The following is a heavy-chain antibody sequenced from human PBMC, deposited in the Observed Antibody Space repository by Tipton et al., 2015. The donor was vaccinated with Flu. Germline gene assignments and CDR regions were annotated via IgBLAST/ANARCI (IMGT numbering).Heavy chain of an antibody. CDR1: GFIFNNHR. CDR2: ISGSSSNI. Sequence: SLRLSCAASGFIFNNHRMHWVRQAPGKGLEWVSSISGSSSNIYYADSVKGRFTISRDNAENSLYLQINSLRAEDTAVYYCTKDVGATVSYNWFDPWGQGTLVTVS. V-gene: IGHV3-21*01. D-gene: IGHD5/OR15-5a*01. J-gene: IGHJ5*02. CDR3: TKDVGATVSYNWFDP.